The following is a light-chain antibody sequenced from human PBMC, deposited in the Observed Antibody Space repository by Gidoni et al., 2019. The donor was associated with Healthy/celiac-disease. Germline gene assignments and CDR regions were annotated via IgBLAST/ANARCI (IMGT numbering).Light chain of an antibody. Sequence: DIQMTQSPSTLSASVGDRVTITCRASQSISSWLAWYQQKPGKAPKLLIYKASSLESGVPSRISGSGSGTEFTLTISSLQPDDFATYYCQQYNSYSPYTFGQXTKLEIK. CDR3: QQYNSYSPYT. CDR2: KAS. J-gene: IGKJ2*01. CDR1: QSISSW. V-gene: IGKV1-5*03.